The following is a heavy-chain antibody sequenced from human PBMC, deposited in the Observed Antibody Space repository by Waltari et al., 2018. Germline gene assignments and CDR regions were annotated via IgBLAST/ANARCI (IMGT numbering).Heavy chain of an antibody. D-gene: IGHD2-21*01. Sequence: QVQLQESGPGLVKPSETLSLTCTVSGGSISSYYWSWIRQPPGKGLEWIGYIYYSGSTNYNPSLKSRVTISVDTSKNQFSLKLSSVTAADTAVYYCARAYCGGDCYSGGGGDAFDIWGQGTMVTVSS. CDR1: GGSISSYY. CDR3: ARAYCGGDCYSGGGGDAFDI. J-gene: IGHJ3*02. CDR2: IYYSGST. V-gene: IGHV4-59*01.